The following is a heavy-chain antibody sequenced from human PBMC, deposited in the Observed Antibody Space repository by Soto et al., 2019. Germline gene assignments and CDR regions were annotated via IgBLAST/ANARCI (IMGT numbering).Heavy chain of an antibody. V-gene: IGHV3-23*01. Sequence: EVQLLESGGGLVQPGGSLRLSCVASGFSFSGYAMSWVRQAPGKGLVWVSSMTATGVSIYYADSVRGRFTISRDNSKNTLYLQMSNLRAEDTARYYCAKDSIPYSSSYDLDHWGRGALVTVSS. CDR3: AKDSIPYSSSYDLDH. CDR1: GFSFSGYA. CDR2: MTATGVSI. J-gene: IGHJ4*02. D-gene: IGHD6-6*01.